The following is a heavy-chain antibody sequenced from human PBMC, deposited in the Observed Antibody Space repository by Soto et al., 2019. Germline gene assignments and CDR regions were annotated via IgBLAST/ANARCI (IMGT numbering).Heavy chain of an antibody. CDR2: TYYRSKRYK. D-gene: IGHD1-1*01. V-gene: IGHV6-1*01. Sequence: LPQTLSLTCAISGDRVSRYSSTWNSIRQSTSRGLKWMGRTYYRSKRYKDYAGYVQSRISINPDTSKNQFSPQLNSVTSEETDVYYCARTTTFEYWGQGTLVTVSS. CDR1: GDRVSRYSST. CDR3: ARTTTFEY. J-gene: IGHJ4*02.